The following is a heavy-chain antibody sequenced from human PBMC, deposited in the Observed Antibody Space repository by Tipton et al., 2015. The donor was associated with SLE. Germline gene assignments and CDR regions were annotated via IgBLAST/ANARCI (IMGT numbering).Heavy chain of an antibody. CDR1: GGSVSSLSHY. CDR2: IYATGTT. D-gene: IGHD1-7*01. V-gene: IGHV4-61*09. CDR3: ARTELIGNTNY. J-gene: IGHJ4*02. Sequence: TLSLTCTVSGGSVSSLSHYWSWIRQPAGKGLGYIGHIYATGTTDYNPSLQSRVTISMDKSKNHFSLALTSVTAADTAIYYCARTELIGNTNYWGPGTLVTVSS.